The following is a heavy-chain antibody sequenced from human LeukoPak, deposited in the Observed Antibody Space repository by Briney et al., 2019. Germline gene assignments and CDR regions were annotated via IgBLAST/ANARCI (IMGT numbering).Heavy chain of an antibody. D-gene: IGHD3-10*01. V-gene: IGHV3-7*01. CDR3: LQYNSGST. J-gene: IGHJ4*02. CDR1: GFTFSSYW. CDR2: IKQDGSEK. Sequence: GGSLRLSCAASGFTFSSYWMSWVRQAPGKGLEWVANIKQDGSEKYYVDSVKGRFTISRDNAKNSLYLQMISLRAEDTAGYYCLQYNSGSTWGQGTLVTVSS.